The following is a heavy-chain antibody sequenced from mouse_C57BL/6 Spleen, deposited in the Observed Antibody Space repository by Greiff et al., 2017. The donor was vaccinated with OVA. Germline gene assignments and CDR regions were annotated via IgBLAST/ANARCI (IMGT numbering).Heavy chain of an antibody. CDR2: INPSTGGT. CDR3: ARLGDYGFDY. Sequence: EVQLQQSGPELVKPGASVKISCKASGYSFTGYYMNWVKQSPEKSLEWIGEINPSTGGTTYNQKFKAKATLTVDKSSSTAYMQLKSLTSEDSAVYYCARLGDYGFDYWGQGTTLTVSS. V-gene: IGHV1-42*01. J-gene: IGHJ2*01. D-gene: IGHD2-4*01. CDR1: GYSFTGYY.